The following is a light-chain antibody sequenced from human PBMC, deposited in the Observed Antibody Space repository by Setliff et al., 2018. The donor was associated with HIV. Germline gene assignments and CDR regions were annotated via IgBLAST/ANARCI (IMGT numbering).Light chain of an antibody. Sequence: EIVMTQSPATLSVSPGERATLSCRASQSVSSNLAWYQQKPGQSPRLLIYGASTRATGIPARFSGSGSGTEFTLSISSLQSEDFAASYCQQYYNWPPLTFGGGTKVDIK. V-gene: IGKV3-15*01. J-gene: IGKJ4*01. CDR1: QSVSSN. CDR3: QQYYNWPPLT. CDR2: GAS.